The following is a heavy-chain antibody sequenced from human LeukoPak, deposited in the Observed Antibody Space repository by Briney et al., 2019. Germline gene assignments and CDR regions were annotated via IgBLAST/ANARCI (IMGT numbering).Heavy chain of an antibody. V-gene: IGHV4-34*01. CDR1: GGSISSYY. J-gene: IGHJ5*02. Sequence: PSETLSLTCTVSGGSISSYYWSWIRQPPGKGLEWIGEINHSGSTNYNPSLKSRVTISVDTSKNQFSLKLSSVTAADTAVYYCAAGRYSSSFKYWFDPWGQGTLVTVSS. CDR3: AAGRYSSSFKYWFDP. D-gene: IGHD6-13*01. CDR2: INHSGST.